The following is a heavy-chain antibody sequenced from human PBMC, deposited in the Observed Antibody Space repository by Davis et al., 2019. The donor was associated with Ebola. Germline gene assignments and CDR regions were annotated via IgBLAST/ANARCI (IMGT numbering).Heavy chain of an antibody. Sequence: AASVKVSCKVSGYTLNELSVHWVRQAPGKGLEWMGCFDPKYGEPIYAEKFQGRLTLTEDTSTDTAYMELSRLRSDDTAVYYCARDPTTIFGVVTLDYWGQGTLVTVSS. J-gene: IGHJ4*02. CDR3: ARDPTTIFGVVTLDY. CDR2: FDPKYGEP. D-gene: IGHD3-3*01. CDR1: GYTLNELS. V-gene: IGHV1-24*01.